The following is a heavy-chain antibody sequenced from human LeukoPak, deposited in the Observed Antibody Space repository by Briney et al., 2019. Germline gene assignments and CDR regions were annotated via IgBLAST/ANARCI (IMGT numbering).Heavy chain of an antibody. J-gene: IGHJ4*02. CDR3: ARRRYSSSWYYFDY. V-gene: IGHV5-10-1*01. D-gene: IGHD6-13*01. CDR2: IDPSDSYT. Sequence: GESLKISCYGSGCSFTSGCIISVRQMPGKGLEWMGRIDPSDSYTNYSPSFQGHVTISADKSISTAYLQWSSLKAADTAIYYCARRRYSSSWYYFDYWGQGTLVTVSS. CDR1: GCSFTSGC.